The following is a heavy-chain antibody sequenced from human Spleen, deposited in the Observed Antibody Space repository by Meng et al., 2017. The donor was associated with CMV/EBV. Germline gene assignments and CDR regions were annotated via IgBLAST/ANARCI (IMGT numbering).Heavy chain of an antibody. Sequence: ASVKVSCKASGYTFTSYGFTWVRQAPGQGLEWMGWLSAYNGNTNYAQKLQGRVTMTTDTSTNTAYMELRSLRSDDTAVYYCARDGGYCSSTSCWNWFDPWGQGTLVTVSS. J-gene: IGHJ5*02. D-gene: IGHD2-2*01. V-gene: IGHV1-18*01. CDR3: ARDGGYCSSTSCWNWFDP. CDR2: LSAYNGNT. CDR1: GYTFTSYG.